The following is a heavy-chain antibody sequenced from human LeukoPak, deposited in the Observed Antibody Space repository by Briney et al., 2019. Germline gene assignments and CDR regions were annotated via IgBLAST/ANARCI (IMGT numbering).Heavy chain of an antibody. V-gene: IGHV1-8*01. CDR1: GYTFTSYD. CDR3: ARGRDLGTANYGMDV. J-gene: IGHJ6*02. CDR2: MNPNSGNT. D-gene: IGHD2-21*02. Sequence: RASVKVSCKPSGYTFTSYDIHWVRQATGQGLAWMGWMNPNSGNTGYAQKFQGRVTMTRNTSISTAYMELSSLRSEDTAVYYCARGRDLGTANYGMDVWGQGTTVTVSS.